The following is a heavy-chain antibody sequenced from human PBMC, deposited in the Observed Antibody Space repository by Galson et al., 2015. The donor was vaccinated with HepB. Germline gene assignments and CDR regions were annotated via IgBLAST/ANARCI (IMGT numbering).Heavy chain of an antibody. V-gene: IGHV4-4*02. D-gene: IGHD3-10*01. CDR2: AYHSGGT. CDR1: GDSIRNDRW. Sequence: TLSLTCAVSGDSIRNDRWWSWVRQPPGEGLEWIGEAYHSGGTNYRPSLKSRVTISVDKSKNRFSLKLTSVTAADTAVYYCARAKEGRGYFDYWGQGTLVTVSS. CDR3: ARAKEGRGYFDY. J-gene: IGHJ4*02.